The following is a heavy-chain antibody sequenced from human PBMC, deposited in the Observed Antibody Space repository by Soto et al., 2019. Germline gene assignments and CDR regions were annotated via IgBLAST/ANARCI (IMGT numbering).Heavy chain of an antibody. CDR1: GGTFNSYT. D-gene: IGHD1-26*01. Sequence: GASVKVSFKASGGTFNSYTINWVRQAPGRGLEWVGQVVPMYDSVNYAENFQGGVTITADKSTKTAYMELTSLRSEDTALYFCASWRSYSGSYCFDYWGQGTLVTVSS. V-gene: IGHV1-69*06. CDR3: ASWRSYSGSYCFDY. CDR2: VVPMYDSV. J-gene: IGHJ4*02.